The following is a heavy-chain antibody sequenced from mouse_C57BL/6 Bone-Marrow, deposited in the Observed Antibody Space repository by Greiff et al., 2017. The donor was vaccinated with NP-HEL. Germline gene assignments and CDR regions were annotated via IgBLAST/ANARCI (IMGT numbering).Heavy chain of an antibody. D-gene: IGHD2-5*01. Sequence: VQLQQSGAELARPGASVKLSCKASGYTFTSYGISWVKQRTGQGLEWIGEIYPRSGNTYYNEKFKGKATLTADKSSSTAYMELRSLTSEDSAVYFCARWDYSNYEWYFDVWGTGTTVTVSS. V-gene: IGHV1-81*01. CDR3: ARWDYSNYEWYFDV. J-gene: IGHJ1*03. CDR2: IYPRSGNT. CDR1: GYTFTSYG.